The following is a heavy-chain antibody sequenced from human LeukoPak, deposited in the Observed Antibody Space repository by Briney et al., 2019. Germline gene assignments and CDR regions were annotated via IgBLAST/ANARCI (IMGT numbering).Heavy chain of an antibody. Sequence: KVSCKASGYTFTSYTMTWVRQAPGQGLEWMGIIYPGDSETRYSPSFEGQVTISADKSTSIVYLQWSSLKASDTAMYYCARERGYSYDYWGQGTLVTVSS. D-gene: IGHD5-18*01. V-gene: IGHV5-51*01. CDR2: IYPGDSET. CDR1: GYTFTSYT. CDR3: ARERGYSYDY. J-gene: IGHJ4*02.